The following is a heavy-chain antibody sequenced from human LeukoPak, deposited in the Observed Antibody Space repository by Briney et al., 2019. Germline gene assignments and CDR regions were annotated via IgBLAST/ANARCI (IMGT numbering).Heavy chain of an antibody. D-gene: IGHD1-7*01. J-gene: IGHJ6*02. CDR3: ARDWGWNSNYYYYGMDV. CDR1: GFTFSSYS. Sequence: GGSLRLSCAASGFTFSSYSMNWVQQAPGKGLEWISSISSSSSYIYYADSVKGRFTISRDNAKNSLYLQMNRLRAEDTAVYYCARDWGWNSNYYYYGMDVWGQRTTVTVSS. V-gene: IGHV3-21*01. CDR2: ISSSSSYI.